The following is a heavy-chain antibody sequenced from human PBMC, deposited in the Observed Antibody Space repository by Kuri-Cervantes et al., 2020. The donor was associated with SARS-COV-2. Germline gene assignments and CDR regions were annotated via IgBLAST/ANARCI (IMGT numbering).Heavy chain of an antibody. J-gene: IGHJ6*03. Sequence: GGALRLSCAASGFTFSSNAMHWVRQAPGKGLEWVAVISYDGSNKYYADSVKGPFTISRDNSKNTLYLQMNSLRAEDTAVYYCAREKLAGYYYYYMDVWGKGTTVTVSS. V-gene: IGHV3-30-3*01. CDR2: ISYDGSNK. D-gene: IGHD1-1*01. CDR3: AREKLAGYYYYYMDV. CDR1: GFTFSSNA.